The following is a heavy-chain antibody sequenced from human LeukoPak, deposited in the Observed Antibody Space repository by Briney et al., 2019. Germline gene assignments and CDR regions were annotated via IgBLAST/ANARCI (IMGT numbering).Heavy chain of an antibody. CDR1: GFTFSDYS. J-gene: IGHJ4*02. V-gene: IGHV3-48*01. Sequence: PGGSLRLSCAASGFTFSDYSMNWVRQAPGKGLERISYIGIDSGNTNYADSVKGRFTISGDKAKNSLYLQMNSLRVEDTAVYYCARDYKYALDNWGQGTLVTVSS. D-gene: IGHD5-24*01. CDR3: ARDYKYALDN. CDR2: IGIDSGNT.